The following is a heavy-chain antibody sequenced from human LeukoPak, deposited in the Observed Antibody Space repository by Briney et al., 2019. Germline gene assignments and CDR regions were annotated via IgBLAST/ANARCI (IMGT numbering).Heavy chain of an antibody. V-gene: IGHV3-21*01. J-gene: IGHJ4*02. CDR1: GFNFNTYS. Sequence: GGSLRLSCAVSGFNFNTYSMNWVRQAPGKGPEWVSSISSTSNYIYYAESVKGRFAVSRDNAKNSLYLQMNSLRADDTAVYYCARPEVEYSSSSSLGRYWGQGTLVTVSS. CDR3: ARPEVEYSSSSSLGRY. D-gene: IGHD6-6*01. CDR2: ISSTSNYI.